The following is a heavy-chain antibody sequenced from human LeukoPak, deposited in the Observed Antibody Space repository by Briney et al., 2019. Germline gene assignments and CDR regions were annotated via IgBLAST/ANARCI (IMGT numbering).Heavy chain of an antibody. CDR2: ITSSGSTI. CDR3: ARDRGFGYSSSWYRGSVDP. V-gene: IGHV3-11*01. Sequence: GGSLRLSCAASGFIFSDYYMSWIRQAPGKGLEWVSYITSSGSTIYYADSVKGRFTISRDNAKNSLYLQMNSLRAEDTAVYYCARDRGFGYSSSWYRGSVDPWGQGTLVTVSS. D-gene: IGHD6-13*01. J-gene: IGHJ5*02. CDR1: GFIFSDYY.